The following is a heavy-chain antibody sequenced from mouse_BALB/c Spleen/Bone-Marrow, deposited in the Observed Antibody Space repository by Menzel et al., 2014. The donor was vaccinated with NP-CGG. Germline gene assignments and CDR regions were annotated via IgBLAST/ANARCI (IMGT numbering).Heavy chain of an antibody. CDR3: ATDYDGDDDGFAY. J-gene: IGHJ3*01. CDR1: GFSLTSYG. Sequence: VHLVESGPGLVQPSQSLSITCTVSGFSLTSYGVHWVRQSPGKGLEWLGVIWSGGSTDYNAAFMSRLSITKDNSKSQVFFKMNRLEADDIDIYYCATDYDGDDDGFAYWGQGTLVTVSA. V-gene: IGHV2-5*01. D-gene: IGHD2-2*01. CDR2: IWSGGST.